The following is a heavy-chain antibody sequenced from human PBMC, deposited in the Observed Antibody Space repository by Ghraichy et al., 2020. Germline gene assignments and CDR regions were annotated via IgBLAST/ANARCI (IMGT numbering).Heavy chain of an antibody. Sequence: SETLSLTCAVYGASFDDYYWIWFRQPPGRGLEWIGEINRGGRTNSNDSLKSRVSFSIDTSKNQFSMTLNSVTAADMGIYYCAREFPPRHITVFEIVVKYGSFDSWSQGTHVTVSS. D-gene: IGHD3-10*01. CDR3: AREFPPRHITVFEIVVKYGSFDS. CDR2: INRGGRT. V-gene: IGHV4-34*01. J-gene: IGHJ5*01. CDR1: GASFDDYY.